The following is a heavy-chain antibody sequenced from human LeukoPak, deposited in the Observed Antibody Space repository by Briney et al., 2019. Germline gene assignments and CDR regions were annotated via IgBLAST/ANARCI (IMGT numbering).Heavy chain of an antibody. J-gene: IGHJ4*02. CDR1: GFTFDDYA. CDR3: AKDGLWFGELLWYYFDY. Sequence: SLRLSCAASGFTFDDYAMHWVWQAPGKGLEWVSGISWNSGSIGYADSVKGRFTISRDNAKNSLYLQMNSLRAEDTALYYCAKDGLWFGELLWYYFDYWGQGTLVTVSS. CDR2: ISWNSGSI. D-gene: IGHD3-10*01. V-gene: IGHV3-9*01.